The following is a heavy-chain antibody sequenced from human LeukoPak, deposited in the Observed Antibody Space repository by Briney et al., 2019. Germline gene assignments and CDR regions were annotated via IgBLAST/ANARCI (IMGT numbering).Heavy chain of an antibody. CDR2: IYPGDSDT. CDR1: GYTFTNYW. J-gene: IGHJ4*02. Sequence: GESLKISCNGSGYTFTNYWIGWVRQMPGKGLEWMGIIYPGDSDTRYSPSFQGQVTISADKSISTAYLQWSSLKASDTAMYYCAIPGERYRVTAFDYWGQGTLVTVSS. CDR3: AIPGERYRVTAFDY. V-gene: IGHV5-51*01. D-gene: IGHD2-21*02.